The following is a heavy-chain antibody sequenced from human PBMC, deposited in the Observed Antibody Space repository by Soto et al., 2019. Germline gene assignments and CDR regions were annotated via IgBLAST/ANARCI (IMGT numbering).Heavy chain of an antibody. J-gene: IGHJ6*04. Sequence: PGGSLRLSCAASGFTFSSYLMSWVRQAPGRGLEWVANIKQDGSEKYYVDSVKGRFTISRDNAKNSLYLQMNSLRAEDTAVYYCARWGPDYDFWSGYYRMDVWGKGTTVTVSS. CDR3: ARWGPDYDFWSGYYRMDV. CDR1: GFTFSSYL. CDR2: IKQDGSEK. V-gene: IGHV3-7*01. D-gene: IGHD3-3*01.